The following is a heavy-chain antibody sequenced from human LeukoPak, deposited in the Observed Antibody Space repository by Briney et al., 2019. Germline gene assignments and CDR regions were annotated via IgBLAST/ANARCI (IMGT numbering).Heavy chain of an antibody. CDR1: GGSISSYY. Sequence: SETLSLTCTVSGGSISSYYWSWIRQPPGKGLEWIGYIYYSGSTNYNPSPKSRVTISVDTSKNQFSLKLASLTAADTAVYYCARRPIVGSTGFYFDPWGPGTLVTVSS. V-gene: IGHV4-59*08. CDR3: ARRPIVGSTGFYFDP. J-gene: IGHJ5*02. D-gene: IGHD1-26*01. CDR2: IYYSGST.